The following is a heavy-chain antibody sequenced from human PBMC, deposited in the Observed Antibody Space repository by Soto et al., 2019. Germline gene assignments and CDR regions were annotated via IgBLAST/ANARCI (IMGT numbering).Heavy chain of an antibody. V-gene: IGHV4-39*01. CDR1: GGSISSSSSY. J-gene: IGHJ4*02. CDR3: ARFFYDSSRSRFAY. CDR2: IFYSGST. D-gene: IGHD3-22*01. Sequence: PSETLSLACTVSGGSISSSSSYWCWIRQPPGKGLEWIGSIFYSGSTYYNPSLKSRVTISVDTSKNQFSLKLNSVTAVDTVVYYCARFFYDSSRSRFAYWSQGSLVTVSS.